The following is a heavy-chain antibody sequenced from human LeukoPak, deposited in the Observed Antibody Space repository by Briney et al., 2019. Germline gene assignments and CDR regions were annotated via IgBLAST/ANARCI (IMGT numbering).Heavy chain of an antibody. CDR1: GGSTINYF. CDR2: IYSSGTT. J-gene: IGHJ4*02. D-gene: IGHD6-6*01. CDR3: ARPHPPDSSSGED. Sequence: SETLSLTCTVSGGSTINYFRSWIRQPAGEGLEWIGHIYSSGTTHYNPSLNNRVTISLDASTSQFSLHLNSVTAADTAVYYCARPHPPDSSSGEDWGQGTLVTVSS. V-gene: IGHV4-4*07.